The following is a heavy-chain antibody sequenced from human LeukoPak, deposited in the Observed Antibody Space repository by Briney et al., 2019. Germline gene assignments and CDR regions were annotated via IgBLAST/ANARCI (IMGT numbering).Heavy chain of an antibody. CDR1: GFTFSNAW. V-gene: IGHV3-15*01. CDR3: TTGGIAARYFDY. D-gene: IGHD6-6*01. Sequence: GGSLRLSCAASGFTFSNAWMSWVRQAPGKGLEWVGRIKSKTDGGTTDYAAPVKGRFTISRDDSKDTLYLQMNSLKTEDTAVYYCTTGGIAARYFDYWGQGTLVTVSS. J-gene: IGHJ4*02. CDR2: IKSKTDGGTT.